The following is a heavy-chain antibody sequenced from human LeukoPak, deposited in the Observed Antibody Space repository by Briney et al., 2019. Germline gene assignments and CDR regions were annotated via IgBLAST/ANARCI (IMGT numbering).Heavy chain of an antibody. CDR2: ADSSGAT. D-gene: IGHD2-15*01. V-gene: IGHV3-23*01. CDR3: AKGPGWQLPGY. Sequence: PGGSLRLSCAASGFTFSRYDMNWVRQAPGKGLEWVSGADSSGATYYADSVKGRFTISRDNSKNTLYLQMNSLRVEDTALYYCAKGPGWQLPGYWGQGTLVTVSS. CDR1: GFTFSRYD. J-gene: IGHJ4*02.